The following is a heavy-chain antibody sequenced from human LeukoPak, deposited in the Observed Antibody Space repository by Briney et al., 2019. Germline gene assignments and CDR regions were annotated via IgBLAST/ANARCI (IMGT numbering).Heavy chain of an antibody. CDR1: GGSISSGGHY. CDR3: ARVVSAAAYVDY. V-gene: IGHV4-31*03. J-gene: IGHJ4*02. CDR2: IFYSGRL. D-gene: IGHD6-13*01. Sequence: SQTLSLTCTVSGGSISSGGHYWSWIRQSPGKGLEWIGYIFYSGRLDYNPSLKSRVTISIDTSENQFSLRLSSVTAADTAVYYCARVVSAAAYVDYWGQGTLVTVSS.